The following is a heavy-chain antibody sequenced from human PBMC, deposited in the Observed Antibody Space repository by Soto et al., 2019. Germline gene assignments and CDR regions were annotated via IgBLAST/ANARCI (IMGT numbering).Heavy chain of an antibody. CDR1: GFTFSTYE. CDR3: ARVWPVAIDY. V-gene: IGHV3-48*03. Sequence: EVQLVESGGGLVQPGGSLRLSCAAFGFTFSTYEMNWVRQAPGKGLEWVSYISSSGSTIYYADSVKGRFTISRDNAKNSLYLQMNSLRAEDTALYYCARVWPVAIDYWGQGTLVTVSS. D-gene: IGHD6-19*01. CDR2: ISSSGSTI. J-gene: IGHJ4*02.